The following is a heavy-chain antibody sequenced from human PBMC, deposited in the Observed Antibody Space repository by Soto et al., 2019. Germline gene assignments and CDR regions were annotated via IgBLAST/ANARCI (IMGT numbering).Heavy chain of an antibody. J-gene: IGHJ5*02. CDR3: ARAAYERDYYDSSAYNPNWFDP. V-gene: IGHV1-18*01. D-gene: IGHD3-22*01. Sequence: ASVKVSCKASGYTFISYGISWVRQAPGQGLEWMGWISAYNGHTNYVQKFQGRVTMTTDTSTSTAYMELRSLRSDDTAVYYCARAAYERDYYDSSAYNPNWFDPWGQGTLVTVSS. CDR1: GYTFISYG. CDR2: ISAYNGHT.